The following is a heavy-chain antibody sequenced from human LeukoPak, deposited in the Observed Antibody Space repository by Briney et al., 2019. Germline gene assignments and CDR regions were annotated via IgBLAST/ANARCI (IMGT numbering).Heavy chain of an antibody. CDR1: GFTFSTYS. CDR3: TRDASPGYFDL. J-gene: IGHJ2*01. Sequence: GGSLRLSCAASGFTFSTYSMNWVRQAPGKGLEWVSSISGSSIYIYYADSVKGRFTISRDNAENTLYLHMSSLRAEDTAVYYCTRDASPGYFDLWGRGTLVTVSS. D-gene: IGHD2-15*01. V-gene: IGHV3-21*01. CDR2: ISGSSIYI.